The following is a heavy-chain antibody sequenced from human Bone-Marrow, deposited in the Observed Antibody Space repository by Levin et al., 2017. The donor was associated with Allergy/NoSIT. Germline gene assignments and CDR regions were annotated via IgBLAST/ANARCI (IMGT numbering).Heavy chain of an antibody. CDR3: ARGLYCSSTSCYMLPGEGYYYYGMDV. CDR2: ISYDGSNK. V-gene: IGHV3-30-3*01. D-gene: IGHD2-2*02. Sequence: GGSLRLSCAASGFTFSSYAMHWVRQAPGKGLEWVAVISYDGSNKYYADSVKGRFTISRDNSKNTLYLQMNSLRAEDTAVYYCARGLYCSSTSCYMLPGEGYYYYGMDVWGQGTTVTVSS. J-gene: IGHJ6*02. CDR1: GFTFSSYA.